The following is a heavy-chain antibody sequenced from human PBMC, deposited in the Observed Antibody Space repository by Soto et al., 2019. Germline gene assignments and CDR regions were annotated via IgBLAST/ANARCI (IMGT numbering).Heavy chain of an antibody. CDR1: GFTFSSYA. CDR3: ARDGTVSEAFDI. J-gene: IGHJ3*02. CDR2: ISYDGSNK. Sequence: QVQLVESGGGVVQPGRSLRLSCAASGFTFSSYAMHWVRQAPGKGLEWVAVISYDGSNKYYADSVKGRFTISRDNSKNTLYLQMSSLRAEDTAVYYCARDGTVSEAFDIWGQGTMVTVSS. D-gene: IGHD4-17*01. V-gene: IGHV3-30-3*01.